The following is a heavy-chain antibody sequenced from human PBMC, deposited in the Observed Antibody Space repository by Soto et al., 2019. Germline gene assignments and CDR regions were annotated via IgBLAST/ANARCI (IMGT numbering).Heavy chain of an antibody. CDR2: IYPGDSDT. Sequence: PGESLKISCKGSGYSFTSYWIGWVRQMPGKGLEWMGIIYPGDSDTRYSPSFQGQVTISADKSISTAYLQWSSLKASDTAMYYCAGSFSGYYYEPRPPDYWGQGTLVTVSS. CDR1: GYSFTSYW. V-gene: IGHV5-51*01. J-gene: IGHJ4*02. D-gene: IGHD3-22*01. CDR3: AGSFSGYYYEPRPPDY.